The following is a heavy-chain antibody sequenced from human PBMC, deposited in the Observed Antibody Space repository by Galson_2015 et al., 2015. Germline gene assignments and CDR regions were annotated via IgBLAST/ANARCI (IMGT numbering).Heavy chain of an antibody. CDR1: GGSFSGYY. CDR2: INHSGST. V-gene: IGHV4-34*01. CDR3: ARGSHHDYGDY. J-gene: IGHJ4*02. Sequence: ETLSLTCAVYGGSFSGYYWSWIRQPPGKGLEWIGEINHSGSTNYNPSLKSRVTISVDTSKNQFSLKLSSVTAADTAVYYCARGSHHDYGDYWGQGTLVTVSS.